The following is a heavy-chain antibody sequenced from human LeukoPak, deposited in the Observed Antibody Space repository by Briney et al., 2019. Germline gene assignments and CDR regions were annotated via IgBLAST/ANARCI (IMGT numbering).Heavy chain of an antibody. CDR3: AMMAQYSCSKPQGY. CDR1: GFTFSSYA. Sequence: GGSLRLSCAASGFTFSSYAMSWVRQAPGKGLEWVSAISGSGGSTYYADSVKGRFTISRDNSKNTLYLQMNSLRAEDTAVYYCAMMAQYSCSKPQGYWGQGTLVTVSS. CDR2: ISGSGGST. V-gene: IGHV3-23*01. J-gene: IGHJ4*02. D-gene: IGHD6-6*01.